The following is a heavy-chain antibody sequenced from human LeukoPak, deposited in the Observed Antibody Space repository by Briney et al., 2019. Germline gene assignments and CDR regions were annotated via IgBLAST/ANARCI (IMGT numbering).Heavy chain of an antibody. CDR2: IFHSGST. CDR1: GGSISSNNW. J-gene: IGHJ4*02. CDR3: ATHSYGYWTPVY. Sequence: SGTLSLTCTVSGGSISSNNWWSWARQPPGKGLEWIGEIFHSGSTNYNPSLKSRVTISVDRSKNQFSLKLSSVTAADTAVYYCATHSYGYWTPVYWGQGTLVTVSS. D-gene: IGHD5-18*01. V-gene: IGHV4-4*02.